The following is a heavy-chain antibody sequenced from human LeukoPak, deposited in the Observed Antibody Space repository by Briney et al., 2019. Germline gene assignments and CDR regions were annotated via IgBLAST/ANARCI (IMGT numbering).Heavy chain of an antibody. CDR1: GFTFSSYG. V-gene: IGHV3-30*02. CDR2: IHYGGSNK. CDR3: AKPRYTSAWYFGY. D-gene: IGHD6-19*01. J-gene: IGHJ4*02. Sequence: GGSLRLSCAASGFTFSSYGLHWVRQAPGKGLEWVAFIHYGGSNKYYADSVTGRFTISRDNSKNTLYLQMNSLRTEDTAVYYCAKPRYTSAWYFGYWGQGTLVTVSS.